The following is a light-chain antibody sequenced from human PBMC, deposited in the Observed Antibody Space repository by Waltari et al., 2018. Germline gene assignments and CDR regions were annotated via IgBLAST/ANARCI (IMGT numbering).Light chain of an antibody. V-gene: IGLV2-14*01. CDR3: SSHTSSSTLV. J-gene: IGLJ3*02. CDR2: DVT. Sequence: QSALTQPASVSGSPGQSITISGTPTSSAIDSSHFSYWYHQHPGKAPKLLIYDVTKRPSGVSNRFSGSKSGNTASLTISGLQGEDEADYYCSSHTSSSTLVFGGGTRLTVL. CDR1: SSAIDSSHF.